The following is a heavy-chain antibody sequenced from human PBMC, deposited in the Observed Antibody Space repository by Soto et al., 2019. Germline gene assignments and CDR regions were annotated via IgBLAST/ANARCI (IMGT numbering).Heavy chain of an antibody. V-gene: IGHV3-23*01. CDR2: ISGSGDST. CDR3: VKGMGWDLLRNFDY. J-gene: IGHJ4*02. Sequence: PGGSLRLSCAASGFTFSTYAMTWVRQAPGKGLEWVSGISGSGDSTYYADSVTGRFTISRDNSKNTLYLQTNSLRAEDTAIYYCVKGMGWDLLRNFDYWGQGTLVTVSS. CDR1: GFTFSTYA. D-gene: IGHD1-26*01.